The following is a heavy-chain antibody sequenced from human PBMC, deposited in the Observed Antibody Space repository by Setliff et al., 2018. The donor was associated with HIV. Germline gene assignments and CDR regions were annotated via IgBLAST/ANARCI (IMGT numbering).Heavy chain of an antibody. V-gene: IGHV4-39*01. CDR1: GGSISTSTYY. CDR2: IYYSGST. CDR3: LLDVPLILRTSPPL. J-gene: IGHJ4*02. Sequence: SLTCTVSGGSISTSTYYWGWIRQPPGKGLEWIGSIYYSGSTYYNSSLQSRVTISVDTTKNQFSLKLNTVTAADTATYYCLLDVPLILRTSPPLWGQGTPVTVSS. D-gene: IGHD1-7*01.